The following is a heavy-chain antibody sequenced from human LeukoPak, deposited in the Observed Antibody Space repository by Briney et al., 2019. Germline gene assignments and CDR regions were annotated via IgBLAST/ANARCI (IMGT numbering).Heavy chain of an antibody. V-gene: IGHV3-48*01. D-gene: IGHD3-22*01. CDR3: ARGSTYYDSSGQVPFDY. J-gene: IGHJ4*02. CDR2: ISSSSSTI. Sequence: GGSLRLSCAASGFTFSSYGMNWVRQAPGKGLEWVSYISSSSSTIYYADSVKGRFTISRDNARNSLYLQMNSLRAEDTAVYYCARGSTYYDSSGQVPFDYWGQGTLVTVSS. CDR1: GFTFSSYG.